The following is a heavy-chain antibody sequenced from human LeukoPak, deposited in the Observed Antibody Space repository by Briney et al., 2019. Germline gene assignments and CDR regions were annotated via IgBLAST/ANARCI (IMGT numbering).Heavy chain of an antibody. CDR2: ISSSSSII. CDR1: GFTFNSYN. CDR3: AGDDSSGYFFDF. D-gene: IGHD3-22*01. J-gene: IGHJ4*02. Sequence: QAGGFLRLSCGASGFTFNSYNMIWVPQAPGKGLEWVSYISSSSSIIYYTDSVKGRLTISRDNAKNSLYLQMNSLRAEDTAMYFCAGDDSSGYFFDFWGQGTLVTVSS. V-gene: IGHV3-48*01.